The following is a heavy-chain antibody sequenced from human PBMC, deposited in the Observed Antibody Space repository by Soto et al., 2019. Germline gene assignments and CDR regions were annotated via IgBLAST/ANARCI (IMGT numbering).Heavy chain of an antibody. D-gene: IGHD3-10*01. V-gene: IGHV3-23*01. J-gene: IGHJ6*02. Sequence: EVQLLESGGGLVQPGGSLGLSCAASGFTFSIYAMSWVRQAPGKGLEWVSGISGSGGSTYYADSVKGRFTISRDNSKNPLHLQGSRLRVEDTAVYHCAKHGGSGVFYPTGDTVLYVWGHGTTVTVSS. CDR2: ISGSGGST. CDR3: AKHGGSGVFYPTGDTVLYV. CDR1: GFTFSIYA.